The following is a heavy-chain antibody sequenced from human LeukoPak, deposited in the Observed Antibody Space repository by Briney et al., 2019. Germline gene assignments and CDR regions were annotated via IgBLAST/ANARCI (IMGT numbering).Heavy chain of an antibody. V-gene: IGHV3-9*03. D-gene: IGHD6-13*01. CDR2: ISWNSGSI. J-gene: IGHJ4*02. CDR3: AKGATGYSTSGYFDY. CDR1: GFTFDDYA. Sequence: GGSLRLSCAASGFTFDDYAMHCVRQAPGKGLEWVSGISWNSGSIGYADSVRGRFTISRDNAKNSLYLQMNSLRAEDMALYYCAKGATGYSTSGYFDYWGQGTLVTVSS.